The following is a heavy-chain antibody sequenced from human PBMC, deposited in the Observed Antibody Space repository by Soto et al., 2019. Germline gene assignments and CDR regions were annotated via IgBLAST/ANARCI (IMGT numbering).Heavy chain of an antibody. CDR2: INHSGST. CDR1: GGSFSGYY. D-gene: IGHD2-21*02. J-gene: IGHJ4*02. V-gene: IGHV4-34*01. CDR3: ASRTVSAQPVRY. Sequence: QVQLQQWGAGLLKPSETLSLTCAVYGGSFSGYYWSWISQPPGKGREWIGEINHSGSTNYNPSLKSRVTISADPAKNPFSLQLSSVAASDTAVYYCASRTVSAQPVRYGGQGTLVTVSS.